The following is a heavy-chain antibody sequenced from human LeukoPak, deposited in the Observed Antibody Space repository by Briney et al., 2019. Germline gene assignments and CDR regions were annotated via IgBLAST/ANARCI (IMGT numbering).Heavy chain of an antibody. J-gene: IGHJ4*02. D-gene: IGHD1-26*01. Sequence: PGGSLRLSCAASGFTFSSNAMHWVRQAPGKGLEWVAVITYDGSNKYYADSVKGRFTISRDNSRNTLYLQMNSLRAEDTAVYYCARDKGIVGAQYYFDYWGQGTLVTVSS. V-gene: IGHV3-30-3*01. CDR3: ARDKGIVGAQYYFDY. CDR2: ITYDGSNK. CDR1: GFTFSSNA.